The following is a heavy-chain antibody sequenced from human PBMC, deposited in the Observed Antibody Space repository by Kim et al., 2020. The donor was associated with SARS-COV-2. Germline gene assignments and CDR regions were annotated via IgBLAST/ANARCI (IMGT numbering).Heavy chain of an antibody. CDR1: GFTFSSYS. D-gene: IGHD2-15*01. Sequence: GGSLRLSCAASGFTFSSYSMNWVRQAPGKGLEWVSYISSSSSTIYYADSVKGRFTISRDNAKNSLYLQMNSLRDEDTAVYYCARDIRCSGGSCYTGTYYYYGMDGWGQGTKVTVSS. CDR2: ISSSSSTI. J-gene: IGHJ6*02. V-gene: IGHV3-48*02. CDR3: ARDIRCSGGSCYTGTYYYYGMDG.